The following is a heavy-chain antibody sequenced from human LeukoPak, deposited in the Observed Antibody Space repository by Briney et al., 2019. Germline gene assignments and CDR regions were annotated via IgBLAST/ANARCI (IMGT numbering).Heavy chain of an antibody. V-gene: IGHV4-34*01. J-gene: IGHJ6*03. CDR3: ARVKSYYYYYMDV. CDR1: GGSFSGYY. Sequence: SETLSLTCPVYGGSFSGYYWSWIRQPQGKGLEWIGEINHSGSTNNNPSLKSRVTISVDTSKNQFSLKLSSVTAAETAVYYCARVKSYYYYYMDVWGKGTTVTVSS. CDR2: INHSGST.